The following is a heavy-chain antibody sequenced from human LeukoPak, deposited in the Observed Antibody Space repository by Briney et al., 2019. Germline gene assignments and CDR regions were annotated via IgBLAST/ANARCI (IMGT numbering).Heavy chain of an antibody. D-gene: IGHD4-11*01. J-gene: IGHJ6*03. V-gene: IGHV4-39*07. CDR1: GGSISTSNYY. CDR2: IFYSGST. Sequence: SETLSLTCTVSGGSISTSNYYWGWIRQPPGKGLEWIGNIFYSGSTNYNPSLKSRVTISVDTSKNQFSLRLNSVTAADTAVYYCARGNLWDYRRYYYYMDVWGKGTTVTVSS. CDR3: ARGNLWDYRRYYYYMDV.